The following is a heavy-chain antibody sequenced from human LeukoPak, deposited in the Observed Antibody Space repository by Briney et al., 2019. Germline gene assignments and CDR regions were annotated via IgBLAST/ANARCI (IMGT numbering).Heavy chain of an antibody. Sequence: SETLSLTXTVSGGSISSGDYYWSWIRQPPGKGLEWIGYIYYSGSTYYNPSLKSRVTVSVDTSKNQFSLKLSSVTAADTAVYYCARVNYYYYYMDVWGKGTTVTVSS. CDR3: ARVNYYYYYMDV. J-gene: IGHJ6*03. CDR2: IYYSGST. CDR1: GGSISSGDYY. V-gene: IGHV4-30-4*08.